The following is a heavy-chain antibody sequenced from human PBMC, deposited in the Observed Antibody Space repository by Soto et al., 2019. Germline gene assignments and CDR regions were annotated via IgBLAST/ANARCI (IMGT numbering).Heavy chain of an antibody. CDR1: GYTFTSYD. CDR2: MNPNSGNT. Sequence: QVQLVQSGAEVKKPGASVKVSCKASGYTFTSYDINWVRQATGQGLEWMGWMNPNSGNTGYAQKFQGRVTMTRNTSISTAYMELSSLRSEDTAVYYCARVMTQGWGPTAPRFDPWGKGTLVTVSS. J-gene: IGHJ5*02. D-gene: IGHD6-19*01. CDR3: ARVMTQGWGPTAPRFDP. V-gene: IGHV1-8*01.